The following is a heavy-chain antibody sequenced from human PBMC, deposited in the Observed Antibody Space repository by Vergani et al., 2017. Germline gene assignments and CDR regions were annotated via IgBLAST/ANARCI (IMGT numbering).Heavy chain of an antibody. D-gene: IGHD3-16*02. Sequence: QLQLQESGPGLVKPSETLSLTCTVSGGSISSSSYYWGWLRQPPGKGLEWIGSIYYSGSTYYNPSLKSRVTISVDTSKNQFSLKLSSVTAADTAVYYCARHPAVYDYVWGSYRYYYYYMDVWGKGTTVTVSS. CDR3: ARHPAVYDYVWGSYRYYYYYMDV. J-gene: IGHJ6*03. CDR2: IYYSGST. V-gene: IGHV4-39*01. CDR1: GGSISSSSYY.